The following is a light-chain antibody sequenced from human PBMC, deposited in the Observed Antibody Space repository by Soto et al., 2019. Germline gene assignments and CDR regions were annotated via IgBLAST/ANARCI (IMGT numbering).Light chain of an antibody. J-gene: IGLJ2*01. CDR3: ASRDDSLTVV. CDR2: SDD. CDR1: NSNIGDKA. Sequence: QSVLTQPPSASGTPGQRVTISCSGSNSNIGDKAVTWYQQIPGTAPKVVIHSDDQRPSGVPDRFSGSKSGNSASLAISAVQSEDEADYFYASRDDSLTVVFGGGTKLTVL. V-gene: IGLV1-44*01.